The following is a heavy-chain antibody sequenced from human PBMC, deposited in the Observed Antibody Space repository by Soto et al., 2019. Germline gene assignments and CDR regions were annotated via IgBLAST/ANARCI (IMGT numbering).Heavy chain of an antibody. CDR2: INHSGST. CDR1: GGSFSGYY. Sequence: SETLSLTCAVYGGSFSGYYWSWIRQPPGKGLEWIGEINHSGSTNYNPSLKSRVTISVDTSKNQFSLKLSSVTAADTAVYYCAGAVDYCGGDCLDAFDIWGQGTMVTVSS. V-gene: IGHV4-34*01. CDR3: AGAVDYCGGDCLDAFDI. D-gene: IGHD2-21*02. J-gene: IGHJ3*02.